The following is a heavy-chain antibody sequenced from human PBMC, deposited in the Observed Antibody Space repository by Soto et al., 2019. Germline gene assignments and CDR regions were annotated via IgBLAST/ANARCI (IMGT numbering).Heavy chain of an antibody. D-gene: IGHD2-8*01. CDR1: GFTFSACS. V-gene: IGHV3-48*02. CDR2: ISGSGDTK. CDR3: AKYCSSDVCFDY. Sequence: GGSLRLSCASSGFTFSACSMNWVRQAPGKGLEWVSFISGSGDTKYYADSVKGRFTISRDNAKNSLYLQMSSLRDEDTAVYYCAKYCSSDVCFDYWGQGTLVTLSS. J-gene: IGHJ4*02.